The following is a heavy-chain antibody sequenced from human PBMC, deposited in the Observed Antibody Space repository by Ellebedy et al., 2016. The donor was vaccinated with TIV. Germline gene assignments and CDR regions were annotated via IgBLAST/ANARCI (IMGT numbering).Heavy chain of an antibody. V-gene: IGHV3-30-3*01. J-gene: IGHJ4*02. CDR2: ISYDGSSK. D-gene: IGHD6-19*01. CDR1: GFTFNSYA. CDR3: ARDRDKISGRYGGAAY. Sequence: GESLKISCAASGFTFNSYALHWVRQAPGKGLEWVAVISYDGSSKYYADSVKGRFTISRDNSMTTLYLEMNSLRAEDTAVYYCARDRDKISGRYGGAAYWGQGTLVTVSS.